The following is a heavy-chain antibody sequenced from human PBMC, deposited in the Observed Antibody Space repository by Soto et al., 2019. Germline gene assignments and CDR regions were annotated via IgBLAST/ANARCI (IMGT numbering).Heavy chain of an antibody. CDR2: INPSSGRT. CDR1: GYIFTSYY. V-gene: IGHV1-46*01. J-gene: IGHJ6*02. CDR3: VRDFPTNGPFRASNDFWSGGYNAMDV. Sequence: GASVKVSCKAFGYIFTSYYMHWVRQAPGQGLEWMGIINPSSGRTIYPEKLQGRVSMTRDTSTSTVYMELSSLRSEDTAVYFCVRDFPTNGPFRASNDFWSGGYNAMDVWGQGTTVTVSS. D-gene: IGHD3-3*01.